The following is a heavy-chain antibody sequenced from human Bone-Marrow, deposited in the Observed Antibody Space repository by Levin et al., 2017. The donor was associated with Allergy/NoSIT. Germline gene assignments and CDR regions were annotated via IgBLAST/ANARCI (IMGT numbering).Heavy chain of an antibody. D-gene: IGHD2-2*01. V-gene: IGHV3-48*03. CDR2: ISSSGSTI. J-gene: IGHJ4*02. CDR3: ARPGPRVVVPAASYDF. Sequence: SGGSLRLSCAASGFTFSSYEMNWVRQAPGKGLEWVSYISSSGSTIYYADSAKGRFTISRDNAKNSLYLQMNSLRVEDTAIYYCARPGPRVVVPAASYDFWGQGTLVTVSS. CDR1: GFTFSSYE.